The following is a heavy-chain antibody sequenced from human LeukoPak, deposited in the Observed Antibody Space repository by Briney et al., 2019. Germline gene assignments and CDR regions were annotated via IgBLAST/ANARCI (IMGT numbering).Heavy chain of an antibody. CDR2: IIPIFGTA. J-gene: IGHJ5*02. D-gene: IGHD3-10*01. CDR3: AKRAGSTMVRGFLRDGFDP. Sequence: SVKVSCKASGRTFSSYAISSVRQAPGQGLEWMGGIIPIFGTANYEQKLQGRVTITADESTTTAYVDLSSLSSEDTAVYYCAKRAGSTMVRGFLRDGFDPWGQGTLVTVSS. CDR1: GRTFSSYA. V-gene: IGHV1-69*19.